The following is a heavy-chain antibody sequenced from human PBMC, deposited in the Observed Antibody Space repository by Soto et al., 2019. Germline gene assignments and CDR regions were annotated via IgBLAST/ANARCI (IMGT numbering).Heavy chain of an antibody. CDR1: GFTFSSYG. V-gene: IGHV3-30*18. CDR3: AKDLNNGYSSGWYGPLYYGMDV. J-gene: IGHJ6*02. Sequence: PGGSLRLSCAASGFTFSSYGMHWVRQAPGKGLEWVAVISYDGSNKYYADSVKGRFTISRDNSKNTLYLQMNSLRAEDTAVYYCAKDLNNGYSSGWYGPLYYGMDVWGQGTTVTVSS. D-gene: IGHD6-19*01. CDR2: ISYDGSNK.